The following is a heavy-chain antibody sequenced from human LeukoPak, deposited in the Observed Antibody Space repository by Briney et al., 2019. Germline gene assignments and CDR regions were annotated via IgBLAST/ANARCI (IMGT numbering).Heavy chain of an antibody. CDR1: GYTFTGYY. V-gene: IGHV1-46*01. CDR3: ARNSGSGFDY. CDR2: IDPSGGST. J-gene: IGHJ4*02. Sequence: GASVKVSCKASGYTFTGYYIVWVRQAPGRGLEWMGRIDPSGGSTSYAQKFQGRVTMTRGTSTSTVYMELSSLISEDTAVYYCARNSGSGFDYWGQGTLVTVSS. D-gene: IGHD2-15*01.